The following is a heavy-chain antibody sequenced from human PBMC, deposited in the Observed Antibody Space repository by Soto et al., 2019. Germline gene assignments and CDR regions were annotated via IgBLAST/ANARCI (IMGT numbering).Heavy chain of an antibody. J-gene: IGHJ4*02. CDR1: GGSISSTSYY. D-gene: IGHD1-26*01. CDR2: VYYSGGT. CDR3: ARHILSGNYPDSFDC. Sequence: SETLSLTCTVSGGSISSTSYYWGWIRQPPGKGLEWIGNVYYSGGTYYNPSLKSRVTISVDTSKNQFSLKLSPVTAAHTAVYSCARHILSGNYPDSFDCWGQGTPVTVPS. V-gene: IGHV4-39*01.